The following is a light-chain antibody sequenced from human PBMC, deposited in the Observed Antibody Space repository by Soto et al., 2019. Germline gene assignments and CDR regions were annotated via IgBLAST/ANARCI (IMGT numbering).Light chain of an antibody. J-gene: IGKJ4*01. CDR3: LQDYNYPPS. V-gene: IGKV1-6*01. CDR1: DDIRDD. CDR2: AAS. Sequence: AIQMTQSPSSLSASVGDRVTISCRASDDIRDDLGWYQQKPGKAPTLLIYAASILQSGVPSRFSGSGSGTDLTLTISSLQPEDFATYFCLQDYNYPPSFGGGTKVEI.